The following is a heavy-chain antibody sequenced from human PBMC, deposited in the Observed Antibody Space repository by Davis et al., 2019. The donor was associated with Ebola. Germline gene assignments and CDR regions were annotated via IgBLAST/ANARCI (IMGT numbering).Heavy chain of an antibody. Sequence: MPSETLSLTCTVSGGSISSSSYYWGWIRQPPGKGLEWIGSIYYSGSTYYNPSLKSRVTISVDTSKNQFSLKLSSVTAADTAVYYCARAVGYCSGGSCYSEAIFDYWGQGTLVTVSS. J-gene: IGHJ4*02. D-gene: IGHD2-15*01. CDR1: GGSISSSSYY. CDR2: IYYSGST. CDR3: ARAVGYCSGGSCYSEAIFDY. V-gene: IGHV4-39*01.